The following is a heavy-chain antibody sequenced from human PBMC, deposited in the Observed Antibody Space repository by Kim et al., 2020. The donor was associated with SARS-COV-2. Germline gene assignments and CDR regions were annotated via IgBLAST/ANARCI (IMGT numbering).Heavy chain of an antibody. Sequence: SETLSLTCTVSGGTISSSSNYWGWIRQPPGKGLEWLGSIYYSGSTYYNPSLKSPVTISVATTKYQFSLKLSSVTAADTAVYYCASIAARNYGMVVCGQRATGTASS. CDR2: IYYSGST. D-gene: IGHD6-13*01. V-gene: IGHV4-39*01. J-gene: IGHJ6*02. CDR3: ASIAARNYGMVV. CDR1: GGTISSSSNY.